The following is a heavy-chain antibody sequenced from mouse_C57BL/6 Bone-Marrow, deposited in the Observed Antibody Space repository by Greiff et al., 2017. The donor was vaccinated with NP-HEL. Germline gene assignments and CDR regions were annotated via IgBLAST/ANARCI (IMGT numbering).Heavy chain of an antibody. V-gene: IGHV2-2*01. J-gene: IGHJ4*01. CDR3: ARNFDYSNVGAMDY. Sequence: QVHVKQSGPGLVQPSQSLSITCTVSGFSLTSYGVHWVRQSPGKGLEWLGVIWSGGSTDYNAAFISRLSISKDNSKSQVFFKMNSLQADDTAIYYCARNFDYSNVGAMDYWGQGTSVTVSS. D-gene: IGHD2-5*01. CDR2: IWSGGST. CDR1: GFSLTSYG.